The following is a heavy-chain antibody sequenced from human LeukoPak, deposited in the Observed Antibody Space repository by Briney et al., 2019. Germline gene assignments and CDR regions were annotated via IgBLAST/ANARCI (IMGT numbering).Heavy chain of an antibody. CDR3: ARDVGEYCSSTNCYASHY. V-gene: IGHV1-2*02. CDR1: GYTFTGYY. J-gene: IGHJ4*02. D-gene: IGHD2-2*01. CDR2: INPNNGGT. Sequence: ASVKVSCKASGYTFTGYYMHWVRQAPGQGLEWMGWINPNNGGTEYAQKFKGRVTMTRDTPISTAYMELSRLRSDDTAVYYCARDVGEYCSSTNCYASHYWGQGTLVTVSS.